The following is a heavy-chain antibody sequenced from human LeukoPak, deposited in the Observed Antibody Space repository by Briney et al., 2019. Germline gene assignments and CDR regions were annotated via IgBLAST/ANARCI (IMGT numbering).Heavy chain of an antibody. Sequence: GESLKISCKGSGYSFTSYWIGWVRQMPGKGLEWMGIIYPGDSDTRYSPSFQGQVTISADKSISTAYLQWSSLKASDTAMYYCARRIRTTAIGLRPRERSYWYFDLWGRGTLVTVSS. V-gene: IGHV5-51*01. CDR2: IYPGDSDT. J-gene: IGHJ2*01. D-gene: IGHD1-1*01. CDR1: GYSFTSYW. CDR3: ARRIRTTAIGLRPRERSYWYFDL.